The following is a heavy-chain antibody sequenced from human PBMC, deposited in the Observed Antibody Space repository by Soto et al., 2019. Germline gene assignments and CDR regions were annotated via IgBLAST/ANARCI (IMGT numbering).Heavy chain of an antibody. D-gene: IGHD5-12*01. CDR2: INPSGST. CDR1: GGSFSGYY. Sequence: QVQLQQWGAGLLKPSETLSLTCAVYGGSFSGYYWSWIRQPPGKGLEWIGEINPSGSTNYNPSLKSRVTISVDTSKNQFSLKLSSVTAADTAVYYCARGGGRDIAENWFDPWGQGTLVTVSS. V-gene: IGHV4-34*01. CDR3: ARGGGRDIAENWFDP. J-gene: IGHJ5*02.